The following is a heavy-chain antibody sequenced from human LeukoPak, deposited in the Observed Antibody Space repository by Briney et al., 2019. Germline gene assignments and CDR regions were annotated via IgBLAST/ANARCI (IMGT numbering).Heavy chain of an antibody. Sequence: PGWSLRLSCAASGFTFSSYGMHWVRQAPGKGLEWVAVIWYDGSNKYYADSVKGRFTISRDNSKNTLYLQMNSLRAEDTAVYYCAAAVGAHFDYWGQGTLVTVSS. D-gene: IGHD1-26*01. CDR3: AAAVGAHFDY. CDR1: GFTFSSYG. CDR2: IWYDGSNK. V-gene: IGHV3-33*01. J-gene: IGHJ4*02.